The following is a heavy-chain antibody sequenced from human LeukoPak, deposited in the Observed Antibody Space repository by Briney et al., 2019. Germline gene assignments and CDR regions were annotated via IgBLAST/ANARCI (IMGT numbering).Heavy chain of an antibody. Sequence: SETLSLTCTVSGGSITRYYWSWIRQPPGKGLEWIGYIYYSGSTNYNPSLKSRVTISVDTSKNQFSLKLSSVTAADTAVYYCARATSFDYWGQGILVTVSS. CDR3: ARATSFDY. CDR2: IYYSGST. J-gene: IGHJ4*02. D-gene: IGHD1-26*01. CDR1: GGSITRYY. V-gene: IGHV4-59*08.